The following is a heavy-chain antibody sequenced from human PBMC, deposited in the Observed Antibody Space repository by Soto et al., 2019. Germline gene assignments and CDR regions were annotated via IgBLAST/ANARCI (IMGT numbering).Heavy chain of an antibody. D-gene: IGHD3-10*01. Sequence: QVQLVESGGGVVQPGRSLRLSCAASGFSFSTFGMHWVRQVPGKGLEWVAVISDDGDDNRYARFAKGRFIISRDNSKNTLYLQMNSLRVEDTAVYFCAKGRGGPMDYRLDYWGQGVLVTVSS. CDR2: ISDDGDDN. CDR3: AKGRGGPMDYRLDY. J-gene: IGHJ4*02. V-gene: IGHV3-30*18. CDR1: GFSFSTFG.